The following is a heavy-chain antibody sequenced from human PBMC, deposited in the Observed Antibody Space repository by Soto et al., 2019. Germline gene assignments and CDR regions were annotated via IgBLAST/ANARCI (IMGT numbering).Heavy chain of an antibody. J-gene: IGHJ1*01. V-gene: IGHV1-69*06. CDR2: VISAYGSV. Sequence: QVQVVQSGAAVTKRGTSVKISCNASGRIFSSFATSWVLQVPGQGLEWMGGVISAYGSVTYEPQFPGRVTITAVTSAGIGYLELTSLTSEDTAIYYCDKVGSRDGYNYVLDQWGPGTMVTVSS. CDR1: GRIFSSFA. CDR3: DKVGSRDGYNYVLDQ. D-gene: IGHD5-18*01.